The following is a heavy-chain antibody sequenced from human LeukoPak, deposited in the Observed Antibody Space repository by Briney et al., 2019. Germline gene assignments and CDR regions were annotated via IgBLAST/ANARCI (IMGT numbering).Heavy chain of an antibody. V-gene: IGHV3-21*01. D-gene: IGHD1-26*01. CDR3: AGGGEWELLPAYFQH. J-gene: IGHJ1*01. CDR1: GFTFSSYS. CDR2: ISSSSSYI. Sequence: GGSLRLSCAASGFTFSSYSMNWVRQAPGKGLEWVSSISSSSSYIYYADSVKGRFTISRDNAKNSLYLQMNSLRAEDTAVYYCAGGGEWELLPAYFQHWGQGTLVTVSS.